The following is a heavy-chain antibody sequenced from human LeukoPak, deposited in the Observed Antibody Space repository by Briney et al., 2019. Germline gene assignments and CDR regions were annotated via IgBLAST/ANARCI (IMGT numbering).Heavy chain of an antibody. Sequence: GGSLRLSCAASGFLFNNYGLVWLRQAPGKGLEWVAAISNDGGGTTYADFVKGRFTISRDNSKNTLVLHMNSLRAEDTALYYCAKGGSSGYFLDLWGQGTLVTVSS. CDR3: AKGGSSGYFLDL. V-gene: IGHV3-23*01. CDR1: GFLFNNYG. D-gene: IGHD3-22*01. J-gene: IGHJ5*02. CDR2: ISNDGGGT.